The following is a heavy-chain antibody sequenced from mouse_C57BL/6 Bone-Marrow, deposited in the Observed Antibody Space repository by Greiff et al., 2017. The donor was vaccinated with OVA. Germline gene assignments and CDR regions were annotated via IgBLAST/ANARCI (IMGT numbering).Heavy chain of an antibody. CDR2: INPSSGYT. CDR1: GYTFTSYW. D-gene: IGHD1-1*01. J-gene: IGHJ1*03. Sequence: VNVVESGAELAKPGASVKLSCKASGYTFTSYWMHWVKQRPGQGLEWIGYINPSSGYTKYNQKFKDKATLTADKSSSTAYMQLSSLTYEDSAVYYCARKPITTVVAEYWYFDVWGTGTTVTVSS. V-gene: IGHV1-7*01. CDR3: ARKPITTVVAEYWYFDV.